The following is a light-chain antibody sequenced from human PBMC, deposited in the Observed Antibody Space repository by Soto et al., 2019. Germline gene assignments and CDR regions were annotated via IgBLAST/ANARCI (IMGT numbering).Light chain of an antibody. Sequence: QSPDTLALSPGASVTLSCRASQSVSSYLAWYQQKPGPAPRLLIYDASNGATGIPARFSGSCCGKDFTLTISSLAHEYFAFYYCQQSSNCQTFGQGTKVDI. CDR3: QQSSNCQT. CDR2: DAS. CDR1: QSVSSY. J-gene: IGKJ1*01. V-gene: IGKV3-11*01.